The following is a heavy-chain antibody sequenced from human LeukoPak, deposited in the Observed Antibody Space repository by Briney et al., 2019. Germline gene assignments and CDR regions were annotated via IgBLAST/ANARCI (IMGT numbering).Heavy chain of an antibody. CDR1: GHPIRCRAYD. Sequence: SETLSLTCTVPGHPIRCRAYDWGWIRQPPGKELEWIGSIYYSGSTHYNPSLKSRVTMSVDMSKNQFFLKLTSVTAADTAMYYLARRLNYADSSRFDPWGQGTLVTVSS. CDR3: ARRLNYADSSRFDP. CDR2: IYYSGST. J-gene: IGHJ5*02. D-gene: IGHD3-16*01. V-gene: IGHV4-39*01.